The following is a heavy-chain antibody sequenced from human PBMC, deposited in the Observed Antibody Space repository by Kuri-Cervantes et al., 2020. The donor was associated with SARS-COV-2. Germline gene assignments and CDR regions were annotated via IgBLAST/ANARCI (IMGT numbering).Heavy chain of an antibody. D-gene: IGHD1-26*01. CDR2: IRGKAYSGTT. V-gene: IGHV3-49*03. CDR1: GFTFGSYA. J-gene: IGHJ4*02. Sequence: GESLKISCTASGFTFGSYAMSWFRQAPGKGLEWVGSIRGKAYSGTTEYAASVRGRFTISRDDSKSIAYLQMNSLKSDDTAVYYCSRGYLGWETRPTSFDYWGQGTLVTVSS. CDR3: SRGYLGWETRPTSFDY.